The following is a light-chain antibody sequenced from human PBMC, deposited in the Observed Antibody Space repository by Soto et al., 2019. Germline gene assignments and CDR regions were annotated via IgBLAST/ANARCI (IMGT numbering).Light chain of an antibody. J-gene: IGLJ1*01. CDR1: SSDIGAYNY. CDR2: EVS. CDR3: SAYTSSNTCVL. V-gene: IGLV2-14*01. Sequence: QSVLTQPASVSGSPGQSITISCIGTSSDIGAYNYVSWDQQHPGKAPKLMIYEVSNRPSGVSTRFSASKSANTASLTISGHQAEDEADYYCSAYTSSNTCVLFGAGTKVTVL.